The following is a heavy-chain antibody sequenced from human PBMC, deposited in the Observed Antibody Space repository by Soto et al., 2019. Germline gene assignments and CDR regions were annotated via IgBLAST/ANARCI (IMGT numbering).Heavy chain of an antibody. J-gene: IGHJ1*01. D-gene: IGHD1-26*01. V-gene: IGHV4-59*08. Sequence: SETLSLTCTVSGGSISSYYWSWIRQPPGKGLEWIGYISYTGSTNYNPSLTSRITISVDTSQNQFSLKLSSVTAADTAVYYCARHGSYGGSYSFQHWGQGTLVTVS. CDR3: ARHGSYGGSYSFQH. CDR1: GGSISSYY. CDR2: ISYTGST.